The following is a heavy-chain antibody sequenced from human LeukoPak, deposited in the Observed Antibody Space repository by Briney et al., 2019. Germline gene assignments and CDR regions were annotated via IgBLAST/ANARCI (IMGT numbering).Heavy chain of an antibody. CDR3: ARVSYCGGDCYSYYFDY. CDR2: INHSGST. V-gene: IGHV4-34*01. CDR1: GFTFSSYW. D-gene: IGHD2-21*02. Sequence: PGGSLRLSCAASGFTFSSYWMSWVRQAPGKGLEWIGEINHSGSTNYNPSLKSRVTISVDTSKNQFSLKLSSVTAADTAVYYCARVSYCGGDCYSYYFDYWGQGTLVTVSS. J-gene: IGHJ4*02.